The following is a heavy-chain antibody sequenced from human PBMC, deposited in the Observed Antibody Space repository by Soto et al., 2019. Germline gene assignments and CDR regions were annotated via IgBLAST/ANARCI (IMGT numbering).Heavy chain of an antibody. V-gene: IGHV3-30*18. CDR1: GFSFNTYG. CDR3: AKDRIRGTSYFDY. Sequence: QVQLLESGGGVVQPGRSLRLSCAASGFSFNTYGMHWVRQAPGKGLEWVAVISYNGDKTFYADSVKGRFTISRDNSQSTLYLQMNSLGPEDTAVYYCAKDRIRGTSYFDYWGQGTLVTVSS. J-gene: IGHJ4*02. CDR2: ISYNGDKT. D-gene: IGHD6-6*01.